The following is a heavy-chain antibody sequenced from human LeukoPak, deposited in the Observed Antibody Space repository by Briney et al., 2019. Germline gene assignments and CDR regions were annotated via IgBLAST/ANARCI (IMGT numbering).Heavy chain of an antibody. CDR3: ARPDSSSWYDPYYYYYMDV. CDR2: IKQDGSEK. J-gene: IGHJ6*03. Sequence: GGSLRLSCAASGFTFSSYWMSWVRQAPGKGLEWVANIKQDGSEKYYVDSVKGRFTISRDNAKNSLYLQMNSLRAEDTAVYYCARPDSSSWYDPYYYYYMDVWGKGTTVTVSS. CDR1: GFTFSSYW. V-gene: IGHV3-7*01. D-gene: IGHD6-13*01.